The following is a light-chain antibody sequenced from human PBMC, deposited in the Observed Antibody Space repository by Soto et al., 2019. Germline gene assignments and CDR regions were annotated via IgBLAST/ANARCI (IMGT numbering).Light chain of an antibody. V-gene: IGKV3-11*01. CDR2: DAS. Sequence: EIVLTHSPGTLSLAPGERATLSFRASLTISDNYLAWYQQKAGQAPRLVIYDASNRATGIPARFSGSGSGTDFTLTISSLEPEDFAVYCCRQRSNWPITFGQGTRLEIK. CDR1: LTISDNY. J-gene: IGKJ5*01. CDR3: RQRSNWPIT.